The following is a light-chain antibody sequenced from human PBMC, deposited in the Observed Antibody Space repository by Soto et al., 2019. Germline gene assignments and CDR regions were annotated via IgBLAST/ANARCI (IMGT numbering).Light chain of an antibody. J-gene: IGLJ3*02. CDR3: QSYASSLSGWV. CDR1: SSNIGAGYD. V-gene: IGLV1-40*01. Sequence: QSVLTQPPSVSGAPRQRVTISCTGSSSNIGAGYDVHWYQQLPGTAPILLIYGNSNRPSGVPDRFSGSKSGTSASLAITGLQAEDEADYYCQSYASSLSGWVFGGGTKLTVL. CDR2: GNS.